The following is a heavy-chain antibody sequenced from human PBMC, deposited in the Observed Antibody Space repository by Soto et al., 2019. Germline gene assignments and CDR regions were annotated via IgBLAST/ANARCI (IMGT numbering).Heavy chain of an antibody. J-gene: IGHJ6*02. CDR1: GFTFSSYS. Sequence: EVQLVESGGGLVQPGGSLRLSCAASGFTFSSYSMNWVRQAPGKGLEWVSYISSSSSTIYYADSVKGRFTISRDNAKNSLYLKMNSLRDEDTAVYYCARVRGFYSGSERGGLGMDVWGQGTTVTVFS. CDR2: ISSSSSTI. V-gene: IGHV3-48*02. CDR3: ARVRGFYSGSERGGLGMDV. D-gene: IGHD1-26*01.